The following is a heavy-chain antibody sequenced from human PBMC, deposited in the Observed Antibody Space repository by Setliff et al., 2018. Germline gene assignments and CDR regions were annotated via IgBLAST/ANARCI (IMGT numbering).Heavy chain of an antibody. CDR2: IGHTGSI. J-gene: IGHJ4*02. CDR3: ARDLGDGGDSDY. Sequence: SETLSLTCTVSGYSISSGYIWGWIRQPPGKGLEWVVHIGHTGSINYNPSLKRRLTISRDTSNNQVSLKLNSVNSTDTAVYYCARDLGDGGDSDYWGQGILVTVSS. V-gene: IGHV4-38-2*02. D-gene: IGHD2-21*02. CDR1: GYSISSGYI.